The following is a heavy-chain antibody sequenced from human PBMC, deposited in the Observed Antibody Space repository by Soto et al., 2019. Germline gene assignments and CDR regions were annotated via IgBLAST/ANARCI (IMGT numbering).Heavy chain of an antibody. CDR1: GYTFTGYY. CDR3: ASRSGDWGYSYGLWYYYGMDV. Sequence: ASVKVSCKASGYTFTGYYMHWVRQAPGQGLEWMGWINPNSGGTNYAQKFQGRVTMTRDTSISTAYMELSRLRSDDTAVYYCASRSGDWGYSYGLWYYYGMDVWGRGTTVTVS. CDR2: INPNSGGT. V-gene: IGHV1-2*02. D-gene: IGHD5-18*01. J-gene: IGHJ6*02.